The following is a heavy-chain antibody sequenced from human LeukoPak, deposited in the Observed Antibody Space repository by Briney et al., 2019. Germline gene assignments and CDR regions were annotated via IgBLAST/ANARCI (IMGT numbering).Heavy chain of an antibody. CDR2: ISYSGNT. Sequence: SETLSLTCTVSGDSMSNTNYYWACVRQPPGKGLEWVGSISYSGNTYYNPSLKSRVTMSVDTSKSQFSLNLSSVTAADTAVYYCVRRREHTSGYGMDVWGQGTTVTVAS. J-gene: IGHJ6*02. D-gene: IGHD3-22*01. CDR3: VRRREHTSGYGMDV. V-gene: IGHV4-39*01. CDR1: GDSMSNTNYY.